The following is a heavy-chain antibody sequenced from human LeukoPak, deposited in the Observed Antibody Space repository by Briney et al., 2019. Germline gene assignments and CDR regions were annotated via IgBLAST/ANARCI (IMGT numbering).Heavy chain of an antibody. D-gene: IGHD5-18*01. Sequence: GGSLRLSCAASGFTVSDNYMSWVRQAPGKGLEWVSVIYSDGSTYYADSAKGRFTISRDNSKNTVYLQMNSLRAEDTAAYYCARDPGYSYGYDYWGQGTLVTVSS. CDR2: IYSDGST. J-gene: IGHJ4*02. CDR3: ARDPGYSYGYDY. V-gene: IGHV3-66*01. CDR1: GFTVSDNY.